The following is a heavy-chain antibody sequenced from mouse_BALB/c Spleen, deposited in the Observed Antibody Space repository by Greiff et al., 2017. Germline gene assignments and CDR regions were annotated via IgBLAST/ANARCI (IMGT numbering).Heavy chain of an antibody. CDR1: GFAFSSYD. CDR2: ISSGGGST. J-gene: IGHJ4*01. D-gene: IGHD2-14*01. CDR3: ASHRYGDYYAMDY. Sequence: EVMLVESGGGLVKPGGSLKLSCAASGFAFSSYDMSWVRQTPEKRLEWVAYISSGGGSTYYPDTVKGRFTIARDNAKNTLYLQMSSLKSEDTAMYYCASHRYGDYYAMDYWGQGTSVTVSS. V-gene: IGHV5-12-1*01.